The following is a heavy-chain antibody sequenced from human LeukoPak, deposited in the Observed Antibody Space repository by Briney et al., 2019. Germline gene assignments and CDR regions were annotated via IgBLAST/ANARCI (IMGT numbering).Heavy chain of an antibody. Sequence: PGGSLRLSCAASGFTFSSYSMNWVRQAPGKGLEWVSYVSSGSNTIYYAESVKGRFTISRDNAKNSLYLQMNSLRAEDTALYYCARGTLKAAATDFDYWGQGTLVTVSS. J-gene: IGHJ4*02. CDR2: VSSGSNTI. CDR1: GFTFSSYS. D-gene: IGHD6-13*01. V-gene: IGHV3-48*04. CDR3: ARGTLKAAATDFDY.